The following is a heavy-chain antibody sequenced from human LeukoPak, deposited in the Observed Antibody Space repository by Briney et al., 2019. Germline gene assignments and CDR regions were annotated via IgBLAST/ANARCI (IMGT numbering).Heavy chain of an antibody. CDR2: ISISSSYI. Sequence: GGSLRLSCAASGFTFSSYSMNWVRQPPGKGLGLVSSISISSSYIYYPYSVKGRFTISRDNAKNSLYLPMNSLRAEDTAMYYCARANYYDSSGYHYYFDYRGPRTLVTVSS. CDR1: GFTFSSYS. CDR3: ARANYYDSSGYHYYFDY. V-gene: IGHV3-21*01. J-gene: IGHJ4*02. D-gene: IGHD3-22*01.